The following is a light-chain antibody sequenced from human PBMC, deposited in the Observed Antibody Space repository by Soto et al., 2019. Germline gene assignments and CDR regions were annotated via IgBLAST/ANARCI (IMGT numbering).Light chain of an antibody. CDR1: RSINSV. V-gene: IGKV3-15*01. CDR2: GAS. Sequence: EIVMTQSPDTLSVSPGERATLSCRASRSINSVLAWYQQKPGQAPRLLIYGASTRATGVPARFSGSGSGTEYTLTISSLQSEDFAVYYCQQYDNWPPWTFGQGTKVEIK. J-gene: IGKJ1*01. CDR3: QQYDNWPPWT.